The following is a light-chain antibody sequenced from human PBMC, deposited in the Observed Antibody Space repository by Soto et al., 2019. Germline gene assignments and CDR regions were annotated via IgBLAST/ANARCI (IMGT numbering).Light chain of an antibody. CDR3: AAWNDSLNGVV. Sequence: QSVLTQPPSASGTPGQRVSISCSGSNSNIGSNTVNWYQQLPGTAPKLLIYSNNQRPAGVPDRFSGSKSGNSASLAISGLQSEEEADYYCAAWNDSLNGVVFGGVTKVTVL. V-gene: IGLV1-44*01. CDR1: NSNIGSNT. CDR2: SNN. J-gene: IGLJ2*01.